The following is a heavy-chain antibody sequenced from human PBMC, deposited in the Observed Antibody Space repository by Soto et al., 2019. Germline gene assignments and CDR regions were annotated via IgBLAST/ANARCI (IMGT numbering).Heavy chain of an antibody. CDR3: ARGPYYYDSSGPWGYFAL. V-gene: IGHV3-48*01. J-gene: IGHJ2*01. D-gene: IGHD3-22*01. CDR2: ISSSSSTI. CDR1: GFTFSSYS. Sequence: EVQLVESGGGLVQPGGSLRLSCAASGFTFSSYSMNWVRQAPGKGLEWVSYISSSSSTIYYADSVKGRFTISRDNAKHSLYLQMSGLRAEDTAVYYCARGPYYYDSSGPWGYFALWGRGTLVTVSS.